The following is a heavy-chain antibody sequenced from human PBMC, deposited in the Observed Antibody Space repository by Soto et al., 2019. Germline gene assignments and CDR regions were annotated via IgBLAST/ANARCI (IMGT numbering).Heavy chain of an antibody. J-gene: IGHJ5*02. CDR1: GFSLSTSGVG. Sequence: QITLKESGPTLVKPTQPLTLTCTFSGFSLSTSGVGVGWIRQPPGKALEWLALIYWDDDKRYSPSLKSRLTHTKDTPXXHXVXXSAPMDPLDTATYYCAPRSAIVATTFLIGNNWFDPWGQGTLVTVSS. CDR2: IYWDDDK. CDR3: APRSAIVATTFLIGNNWFDP. D-gene: IGHD5-12*01. V-gene: IGHV2-5*02.